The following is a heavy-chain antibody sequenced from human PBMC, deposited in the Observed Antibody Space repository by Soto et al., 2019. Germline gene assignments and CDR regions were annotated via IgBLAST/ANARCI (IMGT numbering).Heavy chain of an antibody. V-gene: IGHV3-74*01. J-gene: IGHJ6*02. CDR2: INSDGSST. Sequence: GGSLRLSCAASGFTFSSYWMHWVRQAPGKGLVWVSRINSDGSSTSYADSVKGRFTISRDNAKNTLYLQMNSLRAEDTAVYYCARRRPPDPTGYYGMDVWGQGTTVTVSS. CDR3: ARRRPPDPTGYYGMDV. CDR1: GFTFSSYW.